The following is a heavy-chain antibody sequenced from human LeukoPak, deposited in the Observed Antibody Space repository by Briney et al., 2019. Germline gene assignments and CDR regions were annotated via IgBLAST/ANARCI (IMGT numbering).Heavy chain of an antibody. V-gene: IGHV3-23*01. D-gene: IGHD1-26*01. CDR2: ICCSGSST. CDR3: AEDQAEWELISCFDY. J-gene: IGHJ4*02. CDR1: GFTFSSYD. Sequence: GGSLRLSCAASGFTFSSYDMSWVRQAPGKGLEWVSDICCSGSSTYYADSVKGRFTISRDNSKNTLYLQMNSLRAEDTAVYYCAEDQAEWELISCFDYWGQGTLVTVSS.